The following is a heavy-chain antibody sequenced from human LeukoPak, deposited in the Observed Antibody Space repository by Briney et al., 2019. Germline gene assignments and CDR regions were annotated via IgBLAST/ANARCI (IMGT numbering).Heavy chain of an antibody. D-gene: IGHD2-8*02. V-gene: IGHV3-74*01. CDR3: ARGRSGAGNSFDY. J-gene: IGHJ4*02. CDR1: AFTLSTYW. Sequence: GGSLRLSCEASAFTLSTYWMHWVRQALGKGLVWVSRINSVGSSTNYADSLKGRFTISRDNAKNTLYLQMNSLRTEDTALYYCARGRSGAGNSFDYWGQGILVTVSS. CDR2: INSVGSST.